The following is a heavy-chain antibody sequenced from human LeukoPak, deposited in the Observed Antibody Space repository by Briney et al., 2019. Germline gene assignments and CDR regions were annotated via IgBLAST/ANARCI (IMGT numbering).Heavy chain of an antibody. CDR3: ARAGYSSGYFDY. Sequence: PSETLSLTCAVSGGSIGTHYWSWIRQPPGKGLEWIGYIYYSGSTNYNPSLKSRVTISVDTSKNQFSLKLSSVTAADTAVYYCARAGYSSGYFDYWGQGTLVTVSS. J-gene: IGHJ4*02. V-gene: IGHV4-59*11. CDR1: GGSIGTHY. CDR2: IYYSGST. D-gene: IGHD6-19*01.